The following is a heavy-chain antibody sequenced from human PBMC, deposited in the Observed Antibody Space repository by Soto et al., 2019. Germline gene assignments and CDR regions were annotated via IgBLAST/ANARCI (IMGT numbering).Heavy chain of an antibody. V-gene: IGHV3-23*01. CDR3: AKIPTGSGSSTFDY. J-gene: IGHJ4*02. CDR2: ISGSGSFT. D-gene: IGHD3-10*01. Sequence: PGGSLRLSCAASGFTFRTYAMNWVPQAPGKGLEWISAISGSGSFTHYADSVRGRFTISRDNSQNQLYLQMNNLRGDDTAMYYCAKIPTGSGSSTFDYWGQGIKVTVYS. CDR1: GFTFRTYA.